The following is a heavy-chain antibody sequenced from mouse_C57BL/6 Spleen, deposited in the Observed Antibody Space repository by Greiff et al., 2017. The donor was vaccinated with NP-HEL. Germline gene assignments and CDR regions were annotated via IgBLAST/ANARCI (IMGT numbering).Heavy chain of an antibody. CDR2: INPNNGGT. CDR1: GYTFTDYN. V-gene: IGHV1-22*01. J-gene: IGHJ2*01. D-gene: IGHD1-1*01. Sequence: DVHLVESGPELVKPGASVKMSCKASGYTFTDYNMHWVKQSHGKSLEWIGYINPNNGGTSYNQKFKGKATLTVNKSSSTAYMELRSLTSEDSAVYYCARKEDYYGSSDYFDYWGQGTTLTVSS. CDR3: ARKEDYYGSSDYFDY.